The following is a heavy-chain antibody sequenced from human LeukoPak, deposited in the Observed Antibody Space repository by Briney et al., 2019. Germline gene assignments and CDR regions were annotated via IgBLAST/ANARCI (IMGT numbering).Heavy chain of an antibody. CDR3: ARAPYYDFWSGYYPPVRDYGMDV. CDR2: ISSSSSYI. J-gene: IGHJ6*02. Sequence: GRSLRLSCAASGFTFSSYSMNWVRQAPGKGLEWVSSISSSSSYIYYADSVKGRFTISRDNAKNSLYLQMNSLRAEDTAVYYCARAPYYDFWSGYYPPVRDYGMDVWGQGTTVTVSS. D-gene: IGHD3-3*01. V-gene: IGHV3-21*01. CDR1: GFTFSSYS.